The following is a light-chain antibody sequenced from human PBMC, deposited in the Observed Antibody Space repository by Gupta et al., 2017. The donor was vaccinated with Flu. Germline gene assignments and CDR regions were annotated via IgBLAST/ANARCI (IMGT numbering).Light chain of an antibody. Sequence: SVLTQPPSVSGAPGQRVTISCPGSSSNIGAGYDVHWYQQLPGTAPKLLIYGNSNRPSGVPDRFSGSKSGTSASLAITVLQAEDEADYYCQSYDSSLVGGVFGGGTKLTVL. CDR2: GNS. CDR1: SSNIGAGYD. V-gene: IGLV1-40*01. J-gene: IGLJ2*01. CDR3: QSYDSSLVGGV.